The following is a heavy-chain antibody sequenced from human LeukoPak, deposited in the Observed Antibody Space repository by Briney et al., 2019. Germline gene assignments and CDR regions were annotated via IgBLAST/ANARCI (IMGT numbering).Heavy chain of an antibody. CDR3: ASASSAWHPDY. J-gene: IGHJ4*02. CDR1: GFTFNSYW. D-gene: IGHD6-19*01. Sequence: GGSLRLSCAAAGFTFNSYWMSWVRQAPGKGLELVATIKQVVSERFYADSVEGRFTISRANARNTLYLQMDSLSVEDTAVYYCASASSAWHPDYWGQGTLVTVSS. CDR2: IKQVVSER. V-gene: IGHV3-7*01.